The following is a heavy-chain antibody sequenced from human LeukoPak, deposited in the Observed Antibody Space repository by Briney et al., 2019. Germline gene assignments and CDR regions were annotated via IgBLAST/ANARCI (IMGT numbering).Heavy chain of an antibody. CDR3: ARRYCGGDCYDDDWFDP. Sequence: GESLKISCQGSGYSFTSYWIGWVRQMPGKGLEWMGIIYPGDSDTRYSPSFQGQVTISADKSISTAYLQWSSLKASDTAMYYCARRYCGGDCYDDDWFDPWGQGTLVTVSS. CDR2: IYPGDSDT. J-gene: IGHJ5*02. CDR1: GYSFTSYW. V-gene: IGHV5-51*01. D-gene: IGHD2-21*02.